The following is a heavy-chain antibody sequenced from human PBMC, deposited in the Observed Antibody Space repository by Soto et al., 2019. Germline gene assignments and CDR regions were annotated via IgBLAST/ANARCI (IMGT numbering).Heavy chain of an antibody. D-gene: IGHD6-25*01. V-gene: IGHV4-34*01. J-gene: IGHJ4*02. CDR2: INHSGST. CDR1: GGSFSGYY. CDR3: ARAGYYFDY. Sequence: SETLSLTCAVYGGSFSGYYWSWIRQPPGKGLEWIGEINHSGSTNYNPSLKSRVTISVDTSKNQFSLKLSSVTAADTAVYYCARAGYYFDYWGQGTLVTVSS.